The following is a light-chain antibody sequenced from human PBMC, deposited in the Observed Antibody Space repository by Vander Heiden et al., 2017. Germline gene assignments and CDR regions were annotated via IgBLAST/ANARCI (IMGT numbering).Light chain of an antibody. CDR3: QQYDNLPPPYN. CDR2: DAS. Sequence: DIQMTQSPSSLSASVGDRVTITCQASQDISNYLNWYQQKPGKAPKLLIYDASNLETGVPSRFSGSGSGTDFTFTISSLQPEDIATYYCQQYDNLPPPYNFGQGTKLEIK. V-gene: IGKV1-33*01. J-gene: IGKJ2*01. CDR1: QDISNY.